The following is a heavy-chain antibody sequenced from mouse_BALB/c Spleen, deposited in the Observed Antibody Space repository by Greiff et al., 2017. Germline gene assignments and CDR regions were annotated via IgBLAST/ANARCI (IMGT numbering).Heavy chain of an antibody. J-gene: IGHJ4*01. CDR2: ISNGGGST. V-gene: IGHV5-12-2*01. CDR1: GFTFSSYT. CDR3: ARDRYYAMDY. Sequence: EVMLVESGGGLVQPGGSLKLSCAASGFTFSSYTMSWVRQTPEKRLEWVAYISNGGGSTYYPDTVKGRFTISRDNAKNTLYLQMSSLKSEDTAMYYCARDRYYAMDYWGQGTSVTVSS.